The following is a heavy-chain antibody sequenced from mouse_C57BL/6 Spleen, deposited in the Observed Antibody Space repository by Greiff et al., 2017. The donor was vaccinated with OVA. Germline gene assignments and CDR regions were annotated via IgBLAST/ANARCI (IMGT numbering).Heavy chain of an antibody. J-gene: IGHJ2*01. V-gene: IGHV1-82*01. CDR1: GYAFSSSW. CDR2: IYPGDGDT. CDR3: ARGGGPRDY. D-gene: IGHD3-3*01. Sequence: VQLQQSGPELVKPGASVKISCKASGYAFSSSWMNWVKQRPGKGLEWIGRIYPGDGDTNYNGKFKGTATLTADKSSSTAYMQRSSLTSEDSAVYFCARGGGPRDYWGQGTTLTVSS.